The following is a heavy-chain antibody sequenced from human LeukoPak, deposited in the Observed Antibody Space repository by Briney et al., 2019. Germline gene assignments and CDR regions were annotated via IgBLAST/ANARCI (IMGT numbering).Heavy chain of an antibody. V-gene: IGHV1-8*01. CDR1: GYTFTSYD. CDR2: MNPNSGNT. J-gene: IGHJ5*02. CDR3: ARLRTYANWFDP. D-gene: IGHD4-17*01. Sequence: ASAKVSCKASGYTFTSYDINWVRPATGQGLEWMGWMNPNSGNTGYAQKFQGRVTMTRNTSISTAYMELSRLRSDDTAVYYCARLRTYANWFDPWGQGTLVTVSS.